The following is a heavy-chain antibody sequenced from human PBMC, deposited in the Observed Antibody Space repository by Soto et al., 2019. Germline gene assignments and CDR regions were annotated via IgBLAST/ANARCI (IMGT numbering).Heavy chain of an antibody. CDR3: ARAGHSSSSEGANWFDP. D-gene: IGHD6-6*01. CDR2: IYYSGST. J-gene: IGHJ5*02. Sequence: KPSETLSLTCTVSGGSISSGGYYWSWIRQHPGKGLEWTGYIYYSGSTYYNPSLKSRVTISVDTSKNQFSLNLSSVTAADTAVYYCARAGHSSSSEGANWFDPWGQGTLVTVSS. V-gene: IGHV4-31*03. CDR1: GGSISSGGYY.